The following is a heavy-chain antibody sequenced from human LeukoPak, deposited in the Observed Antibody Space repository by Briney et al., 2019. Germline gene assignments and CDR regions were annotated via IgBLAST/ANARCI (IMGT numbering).Heavy chain of an antibody. V-gene: IGHV3-23*01. CDR2: ISGSGDST. CDR1: GFPFSSYA. CDR3: VKDSGPPFWGGWPLEFDY. J-gene: IGHJ4*02. Sequence: GGSLRLSCAASGFPFSSYAMSWVRQAPGKGLEWVSAISGSGDSTYYADSVKGRFTISRDNSKNTLYLQMNSLRAEDTAVYYCVKDSGPPFWGGWPLEFDYWGQGTLVTVSS. D-gene: IGHD3-3*01.